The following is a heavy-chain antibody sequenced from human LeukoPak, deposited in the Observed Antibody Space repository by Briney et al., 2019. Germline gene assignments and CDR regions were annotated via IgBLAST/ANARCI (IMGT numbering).Heavy chain of an antibody. CDR2: ISGSGGST. V-gene: IGHV3-23*01. J-gene: IGHJ4*02. Sequence: PGGSLRLSCAASGFTFSSYAMSWVRQAPGKGLEWVSAISGSGGSTYYADSVKGRFTISRDNSKNTLYLQMNSLRAEDTAVYYCAKNSRPGSIVGAVFDYWGQGTLVTVSS. CDR1: GFTFSSYA. D-gene: IGHD1-26*01. CDR3: AKNSRPGSIVGAVFDY.